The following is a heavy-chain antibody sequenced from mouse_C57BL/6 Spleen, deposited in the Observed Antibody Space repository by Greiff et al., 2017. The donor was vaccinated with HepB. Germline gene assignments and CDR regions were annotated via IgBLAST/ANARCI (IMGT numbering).Heavy chain of an antibody. J-gene: IGHJ4*01. CDR3: ARSERLRRLYYYAMDY. CDR1: GYTFTSYW. CDR2: INPSNGGT. D-gene: IGHD2-4*01. V-gene: IGHV1-53*01. Sequence: QVQLQQPGTELVKPGASVKLSCKASGYTFTSYWMHWVKQRPGQGLEWIGNINPSNGGTNYNEKFKSKATLTVDKSSSTAYMQLSSLTSEYSAVYYCARSERLRRLYYYAMDYWGQGTSVTVSS.